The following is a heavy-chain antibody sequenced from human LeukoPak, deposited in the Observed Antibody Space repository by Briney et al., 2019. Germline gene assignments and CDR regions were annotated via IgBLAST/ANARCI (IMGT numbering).Heavy chain of an antibody. D-gene: IGHD3-3*01. J-gene: IGHJ4*02. Sequence: GASVKVSCKASGYTFTSYDIHWVRQATGPGLESMGGMNPNSATTGYAQKFQARVTMTRNTSITTAYMRQSRLRSEDTAVYYSAIMRIGVDHCGEGGLATVS. CDR1: GYTFTSYD. CDR3: AIMRIGVDH. CDR2: MNPNSATT. V-gene: IGHV1-8*01.